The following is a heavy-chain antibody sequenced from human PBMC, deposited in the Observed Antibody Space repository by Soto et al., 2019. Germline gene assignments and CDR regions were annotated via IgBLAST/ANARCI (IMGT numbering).Heavy chain of an antibody. V-gene: IGHV3-30*18. CDR3: AKDRGYSYGPPFYYYYGMDV. J-gene: IGHJ6*02. CDR1: GFTFSSYG. D-gene: IGHD5-18*01. Sequence: QVQLVESGGGVVQRGRSLRHSCAASGFTFSSYGMHWVRQAPGKGLEWVAVISYDGSNKYYADSGKGRLTISRDNYKNTLYLQMNSLRAEDTAVYYCAKDRGYSYGPPFYYYYGMDVWGQGTTGTVYS. CDR2: ISYDGSNK.